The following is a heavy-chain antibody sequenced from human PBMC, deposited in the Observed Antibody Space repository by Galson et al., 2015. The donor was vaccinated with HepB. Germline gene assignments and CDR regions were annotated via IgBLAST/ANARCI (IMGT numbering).Heavy chain of an antibody. CDR1: GFTFSSYW. CDR3: ARDLFVWGSYSSFDY. D-gene: IGHD3-16*01. Sequence: SLRLSCAASGFTFSSYWMSWVRQAPGKGLEWVANIKQDGSEKYYVDSVKGRFTISRDNAKNSLYLQMNSQRAEDTAVYYCARDLFVWGSYSSFDYWGQGTLVTVSS. CDR2: IKQDGSEK. J-gene: IGHJ4*02. V-gene: IGHV3-7*03.